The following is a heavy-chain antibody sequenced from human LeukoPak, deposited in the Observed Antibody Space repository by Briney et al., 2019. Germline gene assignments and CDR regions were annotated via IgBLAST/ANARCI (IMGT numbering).Heavy chain of an antibody. CDR3: ATGGYYYDSSGYYYDY. CDR2: FDPEDGET. D-gene: IGHD3-22*01. CDR1: GYTLTELS. Sequence: SVKVSCKVSGYTLTELSMHWVRQAPGKGLEWMGGFDPEDGETIYAQKFQGRVTMTEDTSTDTAYMELSSLRSEDTAVYYCATGGYYYDSSGYYYDYWGQGTLVTVSS. J-gene: IGHJ4*02. V-gene: IGHV1-24*01.